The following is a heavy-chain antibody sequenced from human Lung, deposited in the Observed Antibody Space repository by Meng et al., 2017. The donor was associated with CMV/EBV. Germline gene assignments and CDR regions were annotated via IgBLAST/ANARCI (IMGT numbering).Heavy chain of an antibody. V-gene: IGHV3-7*01. Sequence: GGSXRLXCAASRFXFSSYWMSWVRQAPGKGLEWVANIKQDGSEKYYVDSVKGRFTISRDNAKNSLYLQMNSLRAEDTAVYYCARDPGYCSSTSCSGFFDYXGQGXLVTVSS. J-gene: IGHJ4*02. CDR3: ARDPGYCSSTSCSGFFDY. CDR1: RFXFSSYW. CDR2: IKQDGSEK. D-gene: IGHD2-2*01.